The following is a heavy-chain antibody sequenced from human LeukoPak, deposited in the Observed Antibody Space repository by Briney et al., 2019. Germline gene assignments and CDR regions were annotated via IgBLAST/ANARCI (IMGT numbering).Heavy chain of an antibody. CDR1: GGSISSYY. Sequence: PSETLSLTCTVSGGSISSYYWSWIRQPAGKGLEWIGRIYTSGSTNYNPSLRSRVTMSVDTSKNQFSLKLSSVTAADTAVYYCARDDSSGYHTTYSDYWGQGTLVTVSS. J-gene: IGHJ4*02. CDR2: IYTSGST. V-gene: IGHV4-4*07. CDR3: ARDDSSGYHTTYSDY. D-gene: IGHD3-22*01.